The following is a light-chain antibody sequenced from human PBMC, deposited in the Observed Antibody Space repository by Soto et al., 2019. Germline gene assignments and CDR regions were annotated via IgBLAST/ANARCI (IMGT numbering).Light chain of an antibody. J-gene: IGKJ4*01. Sequence: EIVLTQSTATLSLSPGERATLSCRASQSVSSYLAWYQQKPGQAPRLLIYDASNRATCIPARFSGSGSGTDFTLTISSLEPEDFAVYYCQQRSNWPFLTFGGGTKVEIK. CDR1: QSVSSY. V-gene: IGKV3-11*01. CDR3: QQRSNWPFLT. CDR2: DAS.